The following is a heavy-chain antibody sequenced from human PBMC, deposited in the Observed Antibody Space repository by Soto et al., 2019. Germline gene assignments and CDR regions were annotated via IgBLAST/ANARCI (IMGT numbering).Heavy chain of an antibody. CDR1: GYTFTNYG. J-gene: IGHJ5*02. CDR2: ISAYNGNT. Sequence: VASVKVSCKASGYTFTNYGISWVRQAPGQGLEWMGWISAYNGNTNFAQKLQGRVTMTTDTSTSTAYMELRSLRSDDTAVYYCARGVGSGSYYNQYNWFDPWGQGTLVTVSS. V-gene: IGHV1-18*01. D-gene: IGHD3-10*01. CDR3: ARGVGSGSYYNQYNWFDP.